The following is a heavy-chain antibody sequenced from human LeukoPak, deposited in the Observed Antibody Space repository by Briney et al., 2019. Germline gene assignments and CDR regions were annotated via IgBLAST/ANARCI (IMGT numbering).Heavy chain of an antibody. CDR3: ARARDGDRFAFDY. V-gene: IGHV4-59*08. Sequence: SETLSLTCTLSGGSISPYFWSWIRQPPGKGLDWIGYIYYRGGTNYNPSLKSRVTMSENTSKSQFSLKLNSVTATDTAVYYCARARDGDRFAFDYWGQGSLVTVSS. CDR1: GGSISPYF. CDR2: IYYRGGT. D-gene: IGHD5-24*01. J-gene: IGHJ4*02.